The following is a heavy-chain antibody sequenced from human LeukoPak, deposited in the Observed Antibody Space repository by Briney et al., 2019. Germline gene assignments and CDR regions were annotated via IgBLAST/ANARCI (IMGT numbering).Heavy chain of an antibody. CDR3: ARSSVEIAAQIDY. CDR2: IYPGDSDT. D-gene: IGHD2-15*01. CDR1: GYNFTNFW. Sequence: GESLKISCKGSGYNFTNFWIGWVRQMPGKGLEWMGIIYPGDSDTRYSPSLQGQVTISADKSISTAYLQWSSLKASDTAMYYCARSSVEIAAQIDYWGQGTLVTVSS. V-gene: IGHV5-51*01. J-gene: IGHJ4*02.